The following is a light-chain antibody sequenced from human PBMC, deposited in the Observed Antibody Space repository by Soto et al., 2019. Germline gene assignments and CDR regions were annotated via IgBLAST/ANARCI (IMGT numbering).Light chain of an antibody. CDR3: QQHYAAPVT. Sequence: DIQMTQSPPSLSASVGDRVTITCRASQSIFRSLHWYQQKPGKAPKLLIYAASNLQSGVPSRFSGSESGTDFILTISSRQPEDFATYYCQQHYAAPVTFGQGTKVQIK. V-gene: IGKV1-39*01. CDR2: AAS. CDR1: QSIFRS. J-gene: IGKJ1*01.